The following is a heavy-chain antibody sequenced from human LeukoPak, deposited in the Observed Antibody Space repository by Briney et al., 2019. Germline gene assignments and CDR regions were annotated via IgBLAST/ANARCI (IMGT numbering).Heavy chain of an antibody. J-gene: IGHJ4*02. CDR2: INQDGSGK. CDR1: GFTFSTYW. V-gene: IGHV3-7*01. CDR3: ARARDLPGIAVAGPFGY. D-gene: IGHD6-19*01. Sequence: GGSLRLSCAASGFTFSTYWMTWVRQAPGKGLEWVANINQDGSGKYYVDSVKGRFTISRDNAKNSLYLQMNSLRAEDTAVYYCARARDLPGIAVAGPFGYWGQGTLVTVSS.